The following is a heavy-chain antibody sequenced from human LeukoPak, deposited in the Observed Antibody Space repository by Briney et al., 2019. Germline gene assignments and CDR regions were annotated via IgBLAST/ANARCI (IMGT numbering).Heavy chain of an antibody. J-gene: IGHJ4*02. D-gene: IGHD6-19*01. CDR1: GGSISSYY. V-gene: IGHV4-4*07. CDR3: ARGSSGWYSIDY. Sequence: PSETLSLTCTVSGGSISSYYWSWIRQPAGKGLEWIGRIYSSGTTNYNPSLNSRVTMSVDTSKNQFFLKLSSVTAADTAVYYCARGSSGWYSIDYWGQGTLVTVSS. CDR2: IYSSGTT.